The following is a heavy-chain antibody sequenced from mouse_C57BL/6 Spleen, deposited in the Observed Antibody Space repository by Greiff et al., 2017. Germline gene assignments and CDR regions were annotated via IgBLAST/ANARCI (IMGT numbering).Heavy chain of an antibody. CDR3: AREGDPFYYAMDY. CDR1: GFTFSDYY. Sequence: EVQVVESEGGLVQPGSSMKLSCTASGFTFSDYYMAWVRQVPEKGLEWVANINYDGSSTYYLDSLKSRFIISRDNAKNILYLQMSSLKSEDTATYYCAREGDPFYYAMDYWGQGTSVTVSS. V-gene: IGHV5-16*01. CDR2: INYDGSST. D-gene: IGHD3-3*01. J-gene: IGHJ4*01.